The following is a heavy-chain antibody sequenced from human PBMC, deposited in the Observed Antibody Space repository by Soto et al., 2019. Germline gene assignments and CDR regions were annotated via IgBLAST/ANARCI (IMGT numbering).Heavy chain of an antibody. V-gene: IGHV3-48*01. CDR1: GFTFSSYS. J-gene: IGHJ3*02. CDR2: ISSSSTI. CDR3: AREVAAAGYELGAFDI. Sequence: GGSLRLSCAASGFTFSSYSMNWVRQAPGKGLEWVSYISSSSTIYYADSVKGRFTISRDNAKNSLYLQMNSLRAEDTAVYYCAREVAAAGYELGAFDIWGQGTMVTVSS. D-gene: IGHD6-13*01.